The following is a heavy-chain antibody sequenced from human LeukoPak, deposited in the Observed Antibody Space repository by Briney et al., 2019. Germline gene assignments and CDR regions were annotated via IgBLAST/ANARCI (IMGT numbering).Heavy chain of an antibody. CDR2: MSYDGSER. J-gene: IGHJ6*03. V-gene: IGHV3-30*18. CDR3: AKNGDRGAYCTGGTCYPYFYYYMDV. Sequence: PGGSLRLSCAASGFTFSSYGIHWVRQAPGKGLEWVAFMSYDGSERFYVDSVQGRFTVSRDNSKNTLYLQMNSLRAEDTAIYYCAKNGDRGAYCTGGTCYPYFYYYMDVWGKGTTVTI. D-gene: IGHD2-15*01. CDR1: GFTFSSYG.